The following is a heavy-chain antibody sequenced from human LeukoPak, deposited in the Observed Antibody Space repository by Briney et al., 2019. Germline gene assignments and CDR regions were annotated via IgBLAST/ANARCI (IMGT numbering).Heavy chain of an antibody. J-gene: IGHJ4*02. CDR1: GYTFTSYD. Sequence: ASVKVSCKASGYTFTSYDINWVRQATGQGLEWMGWMNPNSGNTGYAQKFQGRVTMTRNTSISTAYMELSSLRSEDMAVYYCARGRGRRVEWWSPGDYWGQGTLVTVSS. CDR3: ARGRGRRVEWWSPGDY. D-gene: IGHD2-15*01. V-gene: IGHV1-8*01. CDR2: MNPNSGNT.